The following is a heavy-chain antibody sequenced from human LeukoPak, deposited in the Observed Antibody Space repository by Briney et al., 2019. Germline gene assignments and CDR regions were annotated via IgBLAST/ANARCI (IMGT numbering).Heavy chain of an antibody. V-gene: IGHV1-69*05. CDR2: IIPIFGTA. J-gene: IGHJ6*03. CDR3: ARMYENHYYMDV. Sequence: ASVKVSCKASGGTFTSYAISWVRQAPGQGLEWKGRIIPIFGTANYAQKFQGRVTITTDESTSTAYMELSSLRSEDTAVYYCARMYENHYYMDVWGKGTTVTVSS. CDR1: GGTFTSYA. D-gene: IGHD2-8*01.